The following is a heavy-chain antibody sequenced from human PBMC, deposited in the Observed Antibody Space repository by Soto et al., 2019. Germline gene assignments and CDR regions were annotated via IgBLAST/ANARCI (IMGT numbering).Heavy chain of an antibody. V-gene: IGHV3-21*01. Sequence: EVQLVESGGGLVKPGGSLRLSCAASGFSFGIYNMNWVRQAPGKGLEWVSSIGSSSSYTYHADSVKGRFTISRDNAKNSLYLQMNSLRAEDTAVYYCARDGAAAGFNYWGQGTLVTVSS. CDR3: ARDGAAAGFNY. D-gene: IGHD6-13*01. J-gene: IGHJ4*02. CDR1: GFSFGIYN. CDR2: IGSSSSYT.